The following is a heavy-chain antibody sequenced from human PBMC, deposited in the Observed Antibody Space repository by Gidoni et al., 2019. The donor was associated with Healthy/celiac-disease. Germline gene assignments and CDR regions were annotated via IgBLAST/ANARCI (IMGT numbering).Heavy chain of an antibody. CDR1: GFTFSSYA. CDR3: AREYSSSWYGYYFDY. Sequence: QVQLVESGGGVVQPGRSLRLSCAASGFTFSSYAMHWVRQAPGKGLEWVAVISYDGSNKYYADSVKGRFTISRDNSKNTLYLQMNSLRAEDTAVYYCAREYSSSWYGYYFDYWGQGTLVTVSS. CDR2: ISYDGSNK. V-gene: IGHV3-30-3*01. D-gene: IGHD6-13*01. J-gene: IGHJ4*02.